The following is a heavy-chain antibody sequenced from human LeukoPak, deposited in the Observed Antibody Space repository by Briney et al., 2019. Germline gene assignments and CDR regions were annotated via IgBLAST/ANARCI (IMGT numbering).Heavy chain of an antibody. J-gene: IGHJ4*02. CDR3: ARDRAVRGVIITSHLDY. CDR2: ISAYNGNT. CDR1: GYTFTSYG. D-gene: IGHD3-10*01. Sequence: ASVKVSCKASGYTFTSYGISWVRQAPGQGLEWMGWISAYNGNTNYAQKLQGRVTMTTDTSTSTAYMELRSLRSDDTAVYYCARDRAVRGVIITSHLDYWGQGTLVTVSS. V-gene: IGHV1-18*01.